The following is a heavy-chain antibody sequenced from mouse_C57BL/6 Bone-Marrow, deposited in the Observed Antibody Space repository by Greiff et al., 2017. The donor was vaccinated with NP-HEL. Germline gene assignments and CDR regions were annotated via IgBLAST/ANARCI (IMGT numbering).Heavy chain of an antibody. V-gene: IGHV1-81*01. J-gene: IGHJ2*01. CDR1: GYTFTSYG. CDR2: IYPRSGNT. D-gene: IGHD2-5*01. CDR3: SRDSNYFGY. Sequence: VQLQQSGAELARPGASVKLSCKASGYTFTSYGISWVKQRTGQGLEWIGEIYPRSGNTYYNEKFKGKATLTADKSSSTAYMELRSLTSEDSAVYFCSRDSNYFGYWGQGTTLTVSS.